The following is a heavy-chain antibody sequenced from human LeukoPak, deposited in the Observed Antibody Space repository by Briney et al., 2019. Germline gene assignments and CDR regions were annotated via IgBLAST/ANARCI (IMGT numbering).Heavy chain of an antibody. V-gene: IGHV1-8*01. CDR3: AREYCSGGSCYYYYYGMDV. Sequence: ASVKVSCKASGYTFTSYDIKWVRQATGQGLEWMGWMNPNSGNTGYAQKFQGRVTMTRNTSISTAYMELSSLRSEDTAVYYCAREYCSGGSCYYYYYGMDVWGQGTTVTVSS. D-gene: IGHD2-15*01. J-gene: IGHJ6*02. CDR1: GYTFTSYD. CDR2: MNPNSGNT.